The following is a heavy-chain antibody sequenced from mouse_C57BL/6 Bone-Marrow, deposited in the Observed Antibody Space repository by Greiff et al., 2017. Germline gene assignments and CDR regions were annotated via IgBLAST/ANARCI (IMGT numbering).Heavy chain of an antibody. J-gene: IGHJ1*03. CDR1: GYTFTSYW. CDR2: IYPGSGST. Sequence: VQLQQSGAELVKPGASVKMSCKASGYTFTSYWITWVKQRPGQGLEWIGDIYPGSGSTNYNEKFKSKATLTVDTSSSTAYMQLSSPTSEDSAVYYGARPYYSNYWYFDVWGTGTTVTVTA. CDR3: ARPYYSNYWYFDV. D-gene: IGHD2-5*01. V-gene: IGHV1-55*01.